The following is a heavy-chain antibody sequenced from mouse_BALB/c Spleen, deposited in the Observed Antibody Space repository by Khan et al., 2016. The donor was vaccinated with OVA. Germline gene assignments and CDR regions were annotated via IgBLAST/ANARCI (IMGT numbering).Heavy chain of an antibody. CDR2: INPSTGYT. D-gene: IGHD1-1*01. Sequence: QVQLKESGAELAKPGASVKMSCKASGYTFINYWILWVKQRPGQGLEWIGYINPSTGYTEYNQNFKDKATLTADKSSSTAYMQLSSLTSEDSAVYYCARRGLRWDFAYWGQGTTLTVS. V-gene: IGHV1-7*01. CDR3: ARRGLRWDFAY. J-gene: IGHJ2*01. CDR1: GYTFINYW.